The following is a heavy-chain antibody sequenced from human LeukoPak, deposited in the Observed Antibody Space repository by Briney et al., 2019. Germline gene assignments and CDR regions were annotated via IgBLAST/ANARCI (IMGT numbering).Heavy chain of an antibody. Sequence: GGSLRLSCAASGLTFSSYAMSWVRQAPGKGLEWVSGISGSGGSTYYADSVKGRFTISRDNSKNTLYLQMNSLRDEDTAVYYCARSSGCDYWGQGTLVTVSS. V-gene: IGHV3-23*01. CDR2: ISGSGGST. J-gene: IGHJ4*02. CDR3: ARSSGCDY. D-gene: IGHD6-19*01. CDR1: GLTFSSYA.